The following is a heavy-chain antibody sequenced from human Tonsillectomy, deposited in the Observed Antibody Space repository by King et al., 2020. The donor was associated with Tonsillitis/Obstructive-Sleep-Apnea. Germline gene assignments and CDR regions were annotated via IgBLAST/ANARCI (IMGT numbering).Heavy chain of an antibody. V-gene: IGHV3-74*01. D-gene: IGHD5-18*01. Sequence: VQLVESGGGLVQPGGSLRLSCAASGFTFSSYWMHWVRQAPGKGLVWVSRINSDGSSTSYADSVKGRFTISRDNAKNTLYLQMNSLRAEDTAVYYCARVQLRGYSYGSFDYWGQGTLVTVSS. CDR2: INSDGSST. CDR3: ARVQLRGYSYGSFDY. J-gene: IGHJ4*02. CDR1: GFTFSSYW.